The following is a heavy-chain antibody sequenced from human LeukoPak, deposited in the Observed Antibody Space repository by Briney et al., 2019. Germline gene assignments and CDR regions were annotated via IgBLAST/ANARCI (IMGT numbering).Heavy chain of an antibody. CDR1: GFSFSSYD. V-gene: IGHV3-30*02. CDR2: INYDGSDK. D-gene: IGHD4-17*01. Sequence: GGSPRLSCAASGFSFSSYDMNWVRQAPGKGLEWVAFINYDGSDKYYTDSVKGRFTISRDNSKNTLYLQMNSMRTEDTAVYYCARDGPAPSMTTVTSNYWGQGTLVTVSS. J-gene: IGHJ4*02. CDR3: ARDGPAPSMTTVTSNY.